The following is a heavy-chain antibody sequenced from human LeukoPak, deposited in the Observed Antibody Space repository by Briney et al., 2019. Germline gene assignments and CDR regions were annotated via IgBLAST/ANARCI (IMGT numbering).Heavy chain of an antibody. Sequence: PSETLSLTCAVYGGSFSGYYWSWIRQPPGKGLEWIGEISHSGSTNYNPSLKSRVTISVDTSKNQFSLKLSSVTAADTAVYYCARGRTTVTSNFDYWGQGTLVTVSS. D-gene: IGHD4-17*01. CDR3: ARGRTTVTSNFDY. CDR2: ISHSGST. J-gene: IGHJ4*02. V-gene: IGHV4-34*01. CDR1: GGSFSGYY.